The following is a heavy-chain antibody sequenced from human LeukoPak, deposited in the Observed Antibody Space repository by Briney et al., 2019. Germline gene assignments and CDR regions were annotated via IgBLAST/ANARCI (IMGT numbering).Heavy chain of an antibody. CDR3: VREGSSGWSLGY. D-gene: IGHD6-19*01. V-gene: IGHV4-4*02. Sequence: PSETLSLTCAVSGGSISSGNWWSLVRQPPGKGLEWIGEIYHSGSTYYNPSLKSRVTISVDKSKNQFSLILTSVTAADTAVYYCVREGSSGWSLGYWGQGTLVTVSS. CDR1: GGSISSGNW. J-gene: IGHJ4*02. CDR2: IYHSGST.